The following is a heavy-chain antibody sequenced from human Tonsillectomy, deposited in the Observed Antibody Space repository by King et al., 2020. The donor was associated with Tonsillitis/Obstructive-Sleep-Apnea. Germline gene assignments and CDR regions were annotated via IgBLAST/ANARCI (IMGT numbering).Heavy chain of an antibody. CDR2: INQDGSEK. J-gene: IGHJ6*02. CDR3: ATIFGVGRYEYGMDV. Sequence: VQLVESGGGLVQPGGSLRLSCAASGFTFSSYWMSWVRQAPGKGLEWVANINQDGSEKYYVDSVKGRLTISRDNAKKTLYLQMNSLRAEDTAVYYCATIFGVGRYEYGMDVWGQGTTVIVSS. V-gene: IGHV3-7*03. CDR1: GFTFSSYW. D-gene: IGHD3-3*01.